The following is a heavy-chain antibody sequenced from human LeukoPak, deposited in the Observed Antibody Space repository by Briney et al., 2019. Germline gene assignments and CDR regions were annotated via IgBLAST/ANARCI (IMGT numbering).Heavy chain of an antibody. CDR2: IDSIDSYT. CDR1: GYSFATYW. D-gene: IGHD1-26*01. CDR3: ARLIRRGWGGATFDY. J-gene: IGHJ4*02. Sequence: GESLKISCKGSGYSFATYWISWVRPMPGKGLEWMGRIDSIDSYTNYSPSFQGHVTISADKSISTAYLQWSSLKASDTAMYDCARLIRRGWGGATFDYWGQGTLVTVSS. V-gene: IGHV5-10-1*01.